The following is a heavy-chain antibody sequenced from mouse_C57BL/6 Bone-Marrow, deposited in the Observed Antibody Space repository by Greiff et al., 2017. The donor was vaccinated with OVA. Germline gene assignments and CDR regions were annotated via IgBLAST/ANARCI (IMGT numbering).Heavy chain of an antibody. J-gene: IGHJ2*01. V-gene: IGHV1-64*01. CDR3: ARSYYGSSHYFDY. Sequence: VQLQQSGAELVKPGASVKLSCKASGYTFTSYWMHWVKQRPGQGLEWIGMIHPNSGSTNYNEKFKSKATLTVDKSSSTAYMQLSSLTSEDSAVYYCARSYYGSSHYFDYWGQGTTLTVSS. CDR1: GYTFTSYW. D-gene: IGHD1-1*01. CDR2: IHPNSGST.